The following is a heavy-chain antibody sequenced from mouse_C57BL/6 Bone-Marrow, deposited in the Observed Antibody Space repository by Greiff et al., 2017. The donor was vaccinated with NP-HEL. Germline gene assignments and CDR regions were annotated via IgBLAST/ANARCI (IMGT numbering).Heavy chain of an antibody. D-gene: IGHD3-2*02. J-gene: IGHJ3*01. CDR2: ISYDGSN. Sequence: VQLKESGPGLVKPSQSLSLTCSVTGYSITSGYYWNWIRQFPGNKLEWMGYISYDGSNNYNPSLKNRISITRDTSKNQFFLKLNSVTTEDTATYYCASGQLRPAWFAYWGQGTLVTVSA. CDR1: GYSITSGYY. V-gene: IGHV3-6*01. CDR3: ASGQLRPAWFAY.